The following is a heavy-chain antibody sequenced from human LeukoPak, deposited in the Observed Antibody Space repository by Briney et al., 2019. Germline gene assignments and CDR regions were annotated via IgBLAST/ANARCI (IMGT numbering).Heavy chain of an antibody. V-gene: IGHV4-39*01. CDR2: IYYSGST. Sequence: WIRQPPGKGLEWIGNIYYSGSTYYNPSLTSRVTISVDTSKNQFSLKLSSVTAADTAVYYCARLDYGGHYFDYWGQGTLVTVSS. D-gene: IGHD4-17*01. J-gene: IGHJ4*02. CDR3: ARLDYGGHYFDY.